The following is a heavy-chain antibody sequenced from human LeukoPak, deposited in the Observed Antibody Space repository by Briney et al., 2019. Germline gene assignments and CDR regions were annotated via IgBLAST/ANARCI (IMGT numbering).Heavy chain of an antibody. J-gene: IGHJ4*02. CDR3: ARGFIRLQQLVISPLDY. V-gene: IGHV3-21*01. Sequence: GGSLRLSCAASGFTFSSYSMNWVRQAPGKGLEWVSSISSSSSYIYYADSVKGRFTISRDNAKNSLYLQMNSLRAEDTAVYYCARGFIRLQQLVISPLDYWGQGTLVTVSS. CDR1: GFTFSSYS. CDR2: ISSSSSYI. D-gene: IGHD6-13*01.